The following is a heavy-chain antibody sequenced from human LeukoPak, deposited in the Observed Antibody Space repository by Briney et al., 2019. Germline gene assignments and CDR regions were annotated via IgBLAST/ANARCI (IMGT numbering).Heavy chain of an antibody. CDR1: GGTFSSYA. D-gene: IGHD3-3*01. CDR2: IIPIFGTA. CDR3: AKGTYYDFWSGYSYYYYYYMDV. J-gene: IGHJ6*03. V-gene: IGHV1-69*01. Sequence: SVKVSCKASGGTFSSYAISWVRQAPGQGLEWMGGIIPIFGTANYAQKFQGRVTITADESTSTAYMELSSLRSEDTAVYYCAKGTYYDFWSGYSYYYYYYMDVWGKGTTVTVSS.